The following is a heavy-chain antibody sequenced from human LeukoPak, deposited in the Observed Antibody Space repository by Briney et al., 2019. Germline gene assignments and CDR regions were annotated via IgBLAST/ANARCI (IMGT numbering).Heavy chain of an antibody. D-gene: IGHD3-10*01. CDR1: GFTFSSYA. J-gene: IGHJ4*02. CDR3: AKGCRPTTEAPTPWIRELDY. CDR2: ISGSGGST. Sequence: GGSLRLSCAASGFTFSSYAMSWVRQAPGKGLEWVSAISGSGGSTYYADSVKGRFTISRDNSKNTLYLQMNSLRAEDTAVYYCAKGCRPTTEAPTPWIRELDYWGQGTLVTVSS. V-gene: IGHV3-23*01.